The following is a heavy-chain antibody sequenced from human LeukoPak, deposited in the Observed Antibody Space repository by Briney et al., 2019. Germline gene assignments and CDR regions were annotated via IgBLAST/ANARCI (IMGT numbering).Heavy chain of an antibody. Sequence: PSETLSLTCAVYGGSFSGYYWSWIRQPPGKGLEWIGEINHSGSTNYNPSLKSRVIISVDTSKNQFSLKLSSVTAADTAVYYCARGPMYSSGWYPPYYYYYMDVWGKGPRSPSP. CDR1: GGSFSGYY. V-gene: IGHV4-34*01. CDR3: ARGPMYSSGWYPPYYYYYMDV. D-gene: IGHD6-19*01. J-gene: IGHJ6*03. CDR2: INHSGST.